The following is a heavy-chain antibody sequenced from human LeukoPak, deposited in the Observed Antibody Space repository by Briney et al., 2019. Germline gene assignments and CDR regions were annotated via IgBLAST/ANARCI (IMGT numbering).Heavy chain of an antibody. D-gene: IGHD4-17*01. CDR1: GGTFSSYA. V-gene: IGHV1-24*01. J-gene: IGHJ1*01. CDR2: FDPEDGET. Sequence: ASVKVSCKASGGTFSSYAISWVRQAPGKGLEWMGGFDPEDGETIYAQKFQGRVTMTEDTPTDTAYMELSSLRSEDTAVYYCATREDYGDSEYFQHWGQGTLVTVSS. CDR3: ATREDYGDSEYFQH.